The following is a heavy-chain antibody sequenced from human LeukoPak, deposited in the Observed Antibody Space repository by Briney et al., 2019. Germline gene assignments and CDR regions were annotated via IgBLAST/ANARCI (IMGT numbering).Heavy chain of an antibody. J-gene: IGHJ5*02. Sequence: GGSLRLSFAASGFTFDDYAMHWVRQVPGKGLEWVSGISWNRGSIGYADSVKGRFTISRDNAKNSLYLQMNSLRAEDTAVYYCATSPRDTMMDPGTWGQGTLVTVSS. CDR2: ISWNRGSI. CDR1: GFTFDDYA. D-gene: IGHD3-22*01. CDR3: ATSPRDTMMDPGT. V-gene: IGHV3-9*01.